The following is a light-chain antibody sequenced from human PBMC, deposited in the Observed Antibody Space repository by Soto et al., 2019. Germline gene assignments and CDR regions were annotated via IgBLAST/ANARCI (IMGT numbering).Light chain of an antibody. J-gene: IGKJ5*01. CDR2: DTS. Sequence: EIVTTQSPATLSVSPGERDTLSCRASQSVSNKLGWYQHKPGQAPRLLIYDTSTRAAGTPARFTGSGSGTDFTLTISSLQSEDFAVYYCQQYNTWRSISFGQGTLLEV. CDR1: QSVSNK. CDR3: QQYNTWRSIS. V-gene: IGKV3-15*01.